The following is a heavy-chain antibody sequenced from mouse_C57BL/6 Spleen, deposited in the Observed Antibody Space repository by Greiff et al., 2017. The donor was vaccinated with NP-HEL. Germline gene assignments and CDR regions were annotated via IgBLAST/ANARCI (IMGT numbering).Heavy chain of an antibody. Sequence: EVQLVESGGGLVKPGGSLKLSCAASGFTFSDYGMHWVRQAPEKGLEWVAYISSGSSTIYYEDTVKGRFTISRDNAKNTLFLQMTSLRSEDTAMYYCARSYDYDEREYAMDYWGQGTSGTVSS. CDR2: ISSGSSTI. D-gene: IGHD2-4*01. CDR1: GFTFSDYG. V-gene: IGHV5-17*01. CDR3: ARSYDYDEREYAMDY. J-gene: IGHJ4*01.